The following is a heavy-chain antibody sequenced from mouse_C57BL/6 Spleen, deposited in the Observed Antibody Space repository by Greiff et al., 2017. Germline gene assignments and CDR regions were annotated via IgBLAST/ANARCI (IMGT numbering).Heavy chain of an antibody. CDR3: ARYPSYYAMDY. CDR2: IDPEDGET. CDR1: GFNIKDYY. Sequence: EVKLQQSGAELVKPGASVKLSCTASGFNIKDYYMHWVKQRTEQGLEWIGRIDPEDGETKYAPKFPGKATITADTSSNTAYLQLSSLTSEDTAVYYCARYPSYYAMDYWGQGTSVTVSS. V-gene: IGHV14-2*01. J-gene: IGHJ4*01.